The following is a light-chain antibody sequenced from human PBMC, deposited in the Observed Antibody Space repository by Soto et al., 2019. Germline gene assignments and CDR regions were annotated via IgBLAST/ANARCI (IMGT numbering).Light chain of an antibody. Sequence: DVVMTQSPLSLPVTLGQPASISCTSSQSLIHSDGSTYLSWFQQRPGQSPRRLIYEVSDRDSGGPDRFNGRGSGTDFTLKISRVEAEDVGVYYCMQGTHWPWTFGQGTEVEIK. CDR2: EVS. J-gene: IGKJ1*01. CDR1: QSLIHSDGSTY. V-gene: IGKV2-30*02. CDR3: MQGTHWPWT.